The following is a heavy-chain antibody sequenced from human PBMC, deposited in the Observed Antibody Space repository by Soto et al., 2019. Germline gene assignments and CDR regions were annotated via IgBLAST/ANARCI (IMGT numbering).Heavy chain of an antibody. CDR2: IYYSGST. Sequence: SETLSLTCTVSGGSISSYYWSWIRQPPGKGLEWIGYIYYSGSTNYNPSLKSRVTISVDTSKNQFSLKLSSVTAADTAVYYCARAPLTTLGGYYYSYSMAVWGKGTPVPVSS. J-gene: IGHJ6*03. CDR3: ARAPLTTLGGYYYSYSMAV. D-gene: IGHD2-15*01. V-gene: IGHV4-59*01. CDR1: GGSISSYY.